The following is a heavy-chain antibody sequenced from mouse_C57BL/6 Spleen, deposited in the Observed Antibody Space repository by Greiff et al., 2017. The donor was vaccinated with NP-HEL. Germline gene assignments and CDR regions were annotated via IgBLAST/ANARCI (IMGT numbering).Heavy chain of an antibody. J-gene: IGHJ2*01. CDR3: ARSYYYGSSYGGYFDY. V-gene: IGHV1-50*01. Sequence: VQLQQPGAELVKPGASVKLSCKASGYTFTSYWMQWVKQRPGQGLEWIGEIDPSDSYTNYNQKFKGKATLTVDTSSSTAYMQLSSLTSEDSAVYYCARSYYYGSSYGGYFDYWGQGTTLTVSS. CDR1: GYTFTSYW. CDR2: IDPSDSYT. D-gene: IGHD1-1*01.